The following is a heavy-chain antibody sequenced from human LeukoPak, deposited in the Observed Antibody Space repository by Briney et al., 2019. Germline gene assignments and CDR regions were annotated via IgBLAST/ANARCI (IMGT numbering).Heavy chain of an antibody. D-gene: IGHD6-19*01. CDR3: ARSVIAVAGYDAFHS. CDR2: ISSRSFTI. CDR1: GFTFSAYS. V-gene: IGHV3-48*02. Sequence: GGSLRLSCAASGFTFSAYSMNWVRQAPGKGLDWVSYISSRSFTIYYADSVKGRFTISRDKAKNSLYLEMNGLRDEDTAVYYCARSVIAVAGYDAFHSWRQGRVATDCS. J-gene: IGHJ3*02.